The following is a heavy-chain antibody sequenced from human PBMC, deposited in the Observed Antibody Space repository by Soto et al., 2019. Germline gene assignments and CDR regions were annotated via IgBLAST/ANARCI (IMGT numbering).Heavy chain of an antibody. J-gene: IGHJ4*02. CDR2: IKQDGSEK. V-gene: IGHV3-7*05. CDR1: GFTFSSYW. Sequence: GGSLRLSCAASGFTFSSYWMSWVRQAPGKGLEWVANIKQDGSEKYYVDSVKGRFTISRDNAKNSLYLQMNSPRAEDTAVYYCDRGAGAGAENYYYDYWGQGTLVTVSS. CDR3: DRGAGAGAENYYYDY.